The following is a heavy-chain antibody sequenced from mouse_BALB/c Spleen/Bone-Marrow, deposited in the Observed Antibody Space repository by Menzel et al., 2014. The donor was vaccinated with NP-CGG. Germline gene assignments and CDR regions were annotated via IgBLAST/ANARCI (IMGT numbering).Heavy chain of an antibody. CDR1: GFDFSRYW. CDR2: INPDSSTI. D-gene: IGHD1-2*01. Sequence: EVQLVESGGGLVQPGGSLKLSCAASGFDFSRYWMSWVRQAPGKGLEWIGEINPDSSTINYTPSLKDKFIISRDNAKNTLFLQMSKVRSEYTALYYCARQGYDGYSDYWGQSSTLTVSS. CDR3: ARQGYDGYSDY. V-gene: IGHV4-1*02. J-gene: IGHJ2*01.